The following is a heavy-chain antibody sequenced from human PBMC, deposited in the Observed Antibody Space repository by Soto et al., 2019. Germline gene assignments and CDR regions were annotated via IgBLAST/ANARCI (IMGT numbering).Heavy chain of an antibody. CDR2: IYYSGST. CDR3: ARDLGYCSSTSCYLGYYYGMDV. V-gene: IGHV4-59*01. J-gene: IGHJ6*02. D-gene: IGHD2-2*01. Sequence: SETLSLTCTVSGGSISSYYWSWIRQPPGKGLEWIGYIYYSGSTNYNPSLKSRVTISVDTSKNQFSLKLSSVTAADTAVYYCARDLGYCSSTSCYLGYYYGMDVWGQGTTVTVSS. CDR1: GGSISSYY.